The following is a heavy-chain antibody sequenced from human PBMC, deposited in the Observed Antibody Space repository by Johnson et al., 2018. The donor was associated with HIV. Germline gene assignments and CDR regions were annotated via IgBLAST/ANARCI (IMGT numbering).Heavy chain of an antibody. D-gene: IGHD3-16*01. CDR2: ISYDGSNK. V-gene: IGHV3-30*04. CDR1: GFTFSSYA. CDR3: ARDGSLGGGLHDAFDI. J-gene: IGHJ3*02. Sequence: QMLLVESGGGLVQPGGSLRLSCAASGFTFSSYAMSWVRQAPGKGLEWVAVISYDGSNKYYADSVKGRFTISRDNSKNTLYLQMNSLRAEDTAVYYCARDGSLGGGLHDAFDIWGQGTMVTVSS.